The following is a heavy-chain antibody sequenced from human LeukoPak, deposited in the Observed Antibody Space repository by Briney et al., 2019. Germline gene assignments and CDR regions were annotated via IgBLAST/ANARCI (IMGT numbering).Heavy chain of an antibody. D-gene: IGHD1-26*01. CDR1: GRTFSNSA. V-gene: IGHV3-23*01. CDR3: AKAGSIRFDY. CDR2: INGGGGGT. Sequence: GGSLRLYCAASGRTFSNSAMSWVRQAPGKGLEWVSGINGGGGGTYYADSVKGRRTISRDNSKNTLYLQMNSLRAEDTAVYYCAKAGSIRFDYWGQGTLVTVSS. J-gene: IGHJ4*02.